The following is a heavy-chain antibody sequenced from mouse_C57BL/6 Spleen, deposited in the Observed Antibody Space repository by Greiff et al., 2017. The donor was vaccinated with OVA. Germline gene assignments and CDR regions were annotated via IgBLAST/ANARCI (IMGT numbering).Heavy chain of an antibody. CDR3: ARDLRYYGSSYWYFDV. CDR2: INYDGSST. J-gene: IGHJ1*03. D-gene: IGHD1-1*01. CDR1: GFTFSDYY. Sequence: EVQLVESEGGLVQPGSSMKLSCTASGFTFSDYYMAWVRQVPETGLEWVGNINYDGSSTSYLDSLKSRFILSRDNAKNIIYLQMSSLKSEDTATSYCARDLRYYGSSYWYFDVWGTGTTVTVSS. V-gene: IGHV5-16*01.